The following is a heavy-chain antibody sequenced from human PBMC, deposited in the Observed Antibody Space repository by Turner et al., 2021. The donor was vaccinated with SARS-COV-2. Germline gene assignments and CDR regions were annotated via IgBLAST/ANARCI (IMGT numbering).Heavy chain of an antibody. CDR1: GLNFSSYG. CDR2: ILYDGSNK. J-gene: IGHJ4*02. D-gene: IGHD3-10*01. CDR3: AKDGAPFLLYFGEPTFYFDY. Sequence: QVQLVESGGGVVQPGTSLRLYCAASGLNFSSYGIHWVRQAPGKGLEWVAVILYDGSNKYYADSVKGRFTISRDNSKNTLYLQMNSLRAEDTAVYYCAKDGAPFLLYFGEPTFYFDYWGQGTLVTVSS. V-gene: IGHV3-30*18.